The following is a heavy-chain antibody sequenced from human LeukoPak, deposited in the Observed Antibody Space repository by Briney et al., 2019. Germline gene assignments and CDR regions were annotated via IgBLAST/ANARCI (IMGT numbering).Heavy chain of an antibody. CDR1: GYTFTSYD. CDR2: MNPNSGNT. V-gene: IGHV1-8*01. CDR3: ARGRPYGDYEVDY. D-gene: IGHD4-17*01. J-gene: IGHJ4*02. Sequence: ASVKVSCKASGYTFTSYDINWVRQATGQGLEWVGWMNPNSGNTGYARKFQGRVTMTRNTSISTAYMELSSLRSEDTAVYYCARGRPYGDYEVDYWGQGTLVTVSS.